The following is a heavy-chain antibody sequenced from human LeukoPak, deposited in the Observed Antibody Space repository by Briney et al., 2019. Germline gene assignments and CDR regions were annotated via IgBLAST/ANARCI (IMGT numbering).Heavy chain of an antibody. CDR3: ARANYYGSGKKDLDY. J-gene: IGHJ4*02. D-gene: IGHD3-10*01. CDR2: MNPNSGNA. Sequence: ASVKVSCKASGYTFTTYDINWVRQATGQGLEWMGWMNPNSGNAGYAQKFQGRVTMTRNTSMSTAYMELNSLRSEDTAVYYCARANYYGSGKKDLDYWGQGTLVTVSS. V-gene: IGHV1-8*01. CDR1: GYTFTTYD.